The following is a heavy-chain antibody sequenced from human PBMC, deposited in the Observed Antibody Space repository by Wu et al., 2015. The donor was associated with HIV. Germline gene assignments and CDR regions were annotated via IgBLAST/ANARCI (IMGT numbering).Heavy chain of an antibody. D-gene: IGHD3-22*01. J-gene: IGHJ3*02. V-gene: IGHV1-69*01. CDR2: IIPIFGIA. Sequence: QVQLVQSGAEVKKPGASVKVSCKASGYTFTGYYMHWVRQAPGQGLEWMGGIIPIFGIANYSQKFHGRVTITADGSTSTAYMELSSLRSEDTAIYYCARHATYYYDSSGYYSNAFDIWGQGTMVTVSS. CDR3: ARHATYYYDSSGYYSNAFDI. CDR1: GYTFTGYY.